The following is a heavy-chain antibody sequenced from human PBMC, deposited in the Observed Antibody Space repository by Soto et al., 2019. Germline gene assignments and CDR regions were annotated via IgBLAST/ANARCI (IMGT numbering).Heavy chain of an antibody. J-gene: IGHJ6*01. V-gene: IGHV1-8*01. CDR3: ARQGDCGYGGACHVWNV. CDR2: MNPNSGNT. Sequence: ASVKVSCKASGYTFTSYDINWVRQATGQGLEWMGWMNPNSGNTGYAQKFQGRVTMTRTTSLSTAYMQLSSLTSEDPPVYYCARQGDCGYGGACHVWNVWGQGTTVTVSP. D-gene: IGHD2-21*01. CDR1: GYTFTSYD.